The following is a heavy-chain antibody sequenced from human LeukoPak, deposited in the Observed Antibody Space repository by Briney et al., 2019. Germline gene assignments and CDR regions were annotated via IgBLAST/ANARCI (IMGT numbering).Heavy chain of an antibody. CDR3: ARVGAGQQLDY. D-gene: IGHD6-13*01. V-gene: IGHV4-34*01. J-gene: IGHJ4*02. CDR2: INHSGST. CDR1: GGSFSGYY. Sequence: SETLSLTCAVYGGSFSGYYWSWIRQPPGKGLEWTGEINHSGSTNYNPSLKSRVTISVDTSKNQFSLKLSSVTAADTAVYYCARVGAGQQLDYWGQGTLVTVSS.